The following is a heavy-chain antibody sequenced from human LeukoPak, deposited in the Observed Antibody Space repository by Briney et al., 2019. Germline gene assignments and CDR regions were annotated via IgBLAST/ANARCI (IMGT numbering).Heavy chain of an antibody. Sequence: PSETLSLTCAVYGGSFSGYYWSWIRLPPGKGLEWIGEINHSGSTNYNPSLKSRVTISVDTSKNQFSLKLSSVTAADTAVYYCARRGRYSYGRTPFDYWGQGTLVTVSS. CDR1: GGSFSGYY. D-gene: IGHD5-18*01. V-gene: IGHV4-34*01. J-gene: IGHJ4*02. CDR3: ARRGRYSYGRTPFDY. CDR2: INHSGST.